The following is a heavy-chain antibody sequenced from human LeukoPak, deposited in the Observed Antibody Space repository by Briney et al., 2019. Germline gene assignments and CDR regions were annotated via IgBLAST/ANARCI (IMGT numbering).Heavy chain of an antibody. CDR3: AKDLDCSGGTCHKAFDC. J-gene: IGHJ4*02. Sequence: GGSLRLSCVASGFTLSTYGMHWVRQAPGKGLEWVAFIRYDGSDKFYGDSVKGRFTTSRDNSKNTLYLQMSHLRVEDTAVYYCAKDLDCSGGTCHKAFDCWGQGTLVTVSS. D-gene: IGHD2-15*01. V-gene: IGHV3-30*02. CDR2: IRYDGSDK. CDR1: GFTLSTYG.